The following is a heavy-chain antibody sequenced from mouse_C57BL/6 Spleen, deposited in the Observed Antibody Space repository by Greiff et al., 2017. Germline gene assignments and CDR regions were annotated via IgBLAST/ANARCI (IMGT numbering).Heavy chain of an antibody. CDR1: GYTFTSYW. Sequence: QVQLKQPGAELVKPGASVKMSCKASGYTFTSYWITWVKQRPGPGLEWIGDIYPGSGSTNYNEKFKSKATLTLDTSSSTAYMQLSSLTSEDSAVYYCARFYYGSSYYSMDYWGQGTSVTVSS. CDR2: IYPGSGST. J-gene: IGHJ4*01. CDR3: ARFYYGSSYYSMDY. V-gene: IGHV1-55*01. D-gene: IGHD1-1*01.